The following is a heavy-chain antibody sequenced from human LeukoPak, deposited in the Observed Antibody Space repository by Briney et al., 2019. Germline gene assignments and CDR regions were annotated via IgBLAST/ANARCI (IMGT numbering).Heavy chain of an antibody. V-gene: IGHV1-8*01. CDR3: AHASAVTTERGTVVRALGI. J-gene: IGHJ3*02. CDR1: GYTFTSYD. Sequence: ASVKVSCKASGYTFTSYDINWVRQATGQGLEWMGWMNPNSGNTGYAQKFQGRVTMTRNTSISTAYMELSSLRSEDKAVYSCAHASAVTTERGTVVRALGIWGQGKMVTVSS. CDR2: MNPNSGNT. D-gene: IGHD4-17*01.